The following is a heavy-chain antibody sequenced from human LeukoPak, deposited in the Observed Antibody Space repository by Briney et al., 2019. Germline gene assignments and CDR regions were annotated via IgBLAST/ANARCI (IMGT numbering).Heavy chain of an antibody. J-gene: IGHJ4*02. CDR2: FYSGGST. D-gene: IGHD6-19*01. V-gene: IGHV3-53*01. CDR3: ARGDYTSGWLDY. Sequence: GGSLRLSCAASGFTVSSNYMSWVRQAPGKGLEWLSLFYSGGSTYYADSVKGRFTISRDNSRNTLYLQMSSLRAEDTAVYYCARGDYTSGWLDYWGQGTLVTVSS. CDR1: GFTVSSNY.